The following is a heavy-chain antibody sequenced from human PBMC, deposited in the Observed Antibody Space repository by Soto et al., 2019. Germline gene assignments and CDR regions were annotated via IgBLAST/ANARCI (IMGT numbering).Heavy chain of an antibody. J-gene: IGHJ4*02. CDR1: GGSISSGVYY. D-gene: IGHD2-21*02. V-gene: IGHV4-31*03. CDR3: ARVGGVVVTARRFDY. Sequence: ASETLSLTCTVSGGSISSGVYYWSWIRHHPGKGLEWIGYIYYSGSTYYNPSLKSRVTISVDTSKNQFSLKLSSVTAADTAVYYCARVGGVVVTARRFDYWGQGTLVTVSS. CDR2: IYYSGST.